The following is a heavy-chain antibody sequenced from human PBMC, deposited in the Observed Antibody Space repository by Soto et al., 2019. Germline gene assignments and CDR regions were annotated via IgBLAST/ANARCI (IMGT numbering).Heavy chain of an antibody. Sequence: QMQLQESGPGLVKPSETLSLTCAVSSASIISEQRWSWVRQPPGKGLEWIGEIHHSGSTNNNPSLRSRVTMSVDKSKNQCSLNLNSVTAADTAVYYCARSFGGYAIAQWGQGTLVIVSS. D-gene: IGHD6-19*01. CDR3: ARSFGGYAIAQ. V-gene: IGHV4-4*02. CDR1: SASIISEQR. J-gene: IGHJ1*01. CDR2: IHHSGST.